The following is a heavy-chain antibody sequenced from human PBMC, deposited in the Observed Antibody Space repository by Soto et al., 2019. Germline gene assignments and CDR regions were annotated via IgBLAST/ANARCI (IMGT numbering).Heavy chain of an antibody. CDR2: ISGSGGST. V-gene: IGHV3-23*01. CDR3: AKDSIAAIGWELRPTFDY. J-gene: IGHJ4*02. Sequence: GGSLRLSCAASGFTFSSYAMSWVRQAPGKGLEWVSAISGSGGSTYYADSVKGRFTISRDNSKNTLYLQMNSLRAEDTAVYYCAKDSIAAIGWELRPTFDYWGQGTLVTVSS. CDR1: GFTFSSYA. D-gene: IGHD1-26*01.